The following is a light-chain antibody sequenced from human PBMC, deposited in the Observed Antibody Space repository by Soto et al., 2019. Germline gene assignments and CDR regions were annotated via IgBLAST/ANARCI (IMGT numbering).Light chain of an antibody. CDR2: GAS. V-gene: IGKV3-15*01. Sequence: EIVMTQSPATLSVSPGERATLSCRASQRVNSNLVWYQQKPGQAPRLLIYGASTRATGITGRFSGSGYGTEFTLTISSLQSEDFAVYYCQQYNNWLWTFGQGTKVEIK. CDR3: QQYNNWLWT. J-gene: IGKJ1*01. CDR1: QRVNSN.